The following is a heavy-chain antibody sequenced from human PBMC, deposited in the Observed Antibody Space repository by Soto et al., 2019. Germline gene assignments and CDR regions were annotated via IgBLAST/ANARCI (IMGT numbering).Heavy chain of an antibody. V-gene: IGHV1-24*01. CDR3: ATGTYDWNYAHNNYYYYMDV. D-gene: IGHD1-7*01. Sequence: ASVKVSCKVSGYTLTELSMHWVRQAPGKGLEWMGGFDPEDGETIYAQKFQGRVTMTEDTSTDTAYMELSSLRSEDTAVYYCATGTYDWNYAHNNYYYYMDVWGKGTTVTVSS. CDR1: GYTLTELS. J-gene: IGHJ6*03. CDR2: FDPEDGET.